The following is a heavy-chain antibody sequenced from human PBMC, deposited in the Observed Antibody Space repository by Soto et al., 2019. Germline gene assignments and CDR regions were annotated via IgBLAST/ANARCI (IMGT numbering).Heavy chain of an antibody. Sequence: TLSGTCAVLGVCLTINNWWTWVRQSPQRGLEYIGEIFHDGTANYYPSFERRVAMSVDTSRNQFSLKLASVTAADTAVYFCARLVYDTRLNYKYFDFWGPGTLVTVSS. J-gene: IGHJ4*02. D-gene: IGHD3-10*01. CDR2: IFHDGTA. CDR1: GVCLTINNW. V-gene: IGHV4-4*01. CDR3: ARLVYDTRLNYKYFDF.